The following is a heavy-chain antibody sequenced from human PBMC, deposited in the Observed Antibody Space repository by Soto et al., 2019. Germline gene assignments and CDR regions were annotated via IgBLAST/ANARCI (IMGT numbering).Heavy chain of an antibody. CDR3: ARDRGYYYPFDP. J-gene: IGHJ5*02. CDR2: TYYRLEWYN. V-gene: IGHV6-1*01. Sequence: SQTLSLTCAISGDSVSSNSAAWNWIRQSPSRGLEWLGRTYYRLEWYNEYAGSVKSRITINPDTSKNQFSLQLNSVTPDDTAVYYCARDRGYYYPFDPWGQGTPVTLSS. CDR1: GDSVSSNSAA. D-gene: IGHD3-22*01.